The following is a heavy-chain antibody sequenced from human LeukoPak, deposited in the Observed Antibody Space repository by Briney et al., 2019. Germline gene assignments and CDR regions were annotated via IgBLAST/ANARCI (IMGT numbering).Heavy chain of an antibody. V-gene: IGHV3-23*01. CDR1: GFTFSSYA. J-gene: IGHJ4*02. CDR2: ISGSGGST. Sequence: GGSLRLSCAASGFTFSSYAMSWVCQAPGKGLEWVSAISGSGGSTYYADSVKGRFTISRDNSKNTLYLQMSSLRAEDTAIYYCAKDPTVTTDSSFDFWGQGTLVTVSS. D-gene: IGHD4-17*01. CDR3: AKDPTVTTDSSFDF.